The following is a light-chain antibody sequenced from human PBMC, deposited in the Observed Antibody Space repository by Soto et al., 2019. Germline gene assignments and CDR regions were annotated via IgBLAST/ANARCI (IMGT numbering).Light chain of an antibody. CDR3: QQSLRFPYT. CDR2: DAS. V-gene: IGKV1-12*01. CDR1: QGIGTY. J-gene: IGKJ2*01. Sequence: DIQMTQSPSSVSASVGDRVTITCRASQGIGTYLGWYQQKPGKAPNLLMYDASILQSGVTSRFSGSGSGTDFTLTISSLQPEDFATYFCQQSLRFPYTFGQGTKLEIK.